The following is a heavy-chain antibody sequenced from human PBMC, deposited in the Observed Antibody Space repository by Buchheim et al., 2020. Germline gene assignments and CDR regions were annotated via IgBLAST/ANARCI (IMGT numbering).Heavy chain of an antibody. CDR2: IYYSGST. CDR3: ARYSNYVDYYYGMDV. J-gene: IGHJ6*02. Sequence: QVQLQESGPGLVKPSETLSLTCTVSGGSISSYYWSWIRQPPGKGLEWIGYIYYSGSTNYNPSLKSRVTISVDTSKNQFSLKLSSVTAADTAVYYCARYSNYVDYYYGMDVWGQGTT. CDR1: GGSISSYY. V-gene: IGHV4-59*01. D-gene: IGHD4-11*01.